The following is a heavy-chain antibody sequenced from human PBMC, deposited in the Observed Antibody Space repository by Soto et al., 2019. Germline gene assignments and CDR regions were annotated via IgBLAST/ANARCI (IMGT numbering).Heavy chain of an antibody. J-gene: IGHJ4*02. D-gene: IGHD1-26*01. CDR3: AKMVGATLVDY. V-gene: IGHV4-4*02. CDR1: GASISSTSSGDW. CDR2: IHHSGGT. Sequence: QVQLQESGPGLVKPSGTLSLTCTVSGASISSTSSGDWWSWVRQPPGKGLEWIGEIHHSGGTNYNPSLKSLVTMSVDKSKNQFSLRLSSVTAADTAVYYCAKMVGATLVDYWGQGTLVTVSS.